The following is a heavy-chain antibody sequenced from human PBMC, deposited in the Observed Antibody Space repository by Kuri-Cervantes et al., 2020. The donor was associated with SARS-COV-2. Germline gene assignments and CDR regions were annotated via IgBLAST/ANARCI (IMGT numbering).Heavy chain of an antibody. V-gene: IGHV4-34*01. Sequence: ESLKISCAVYGGSFSGYYWSWIRQPPGKGLEWIGEINHSGSTNYNPSLKSRVTISVDTSKNQFSLKLSSVTAADTAVYYCARVKSVVTPDIDYWGREPWSPSPQ. J-gene: IGHJ4*02. CDR1: GGSFSGYY. CDR2: INHSGST. CDR3: ARVKSVVTPDIDY. D-gene: IGHD4-23*01.